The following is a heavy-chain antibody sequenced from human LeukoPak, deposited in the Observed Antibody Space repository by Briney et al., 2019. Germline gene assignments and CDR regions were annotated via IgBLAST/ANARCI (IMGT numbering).Heavy chain of an antibody. Sequence: SVEVSCKASGGGFTFTSHAITWVRQALGQGLEWMAGIIPIYGSASYAQKFQGRVTVTSDESTRTVYMELSSLRSEDTAVYYCAGFFYDESHDAFDLWGQGTMVTVSS. J-gene: IGHJ3*01. D-gene: IGHD2/OR15-2a*01. CDR1: GGGFTFTSHA. CDR2: IIPIYGSA. CDR3: AGFFYDESHDAFDL. V-gene: IGHV1-69*13.